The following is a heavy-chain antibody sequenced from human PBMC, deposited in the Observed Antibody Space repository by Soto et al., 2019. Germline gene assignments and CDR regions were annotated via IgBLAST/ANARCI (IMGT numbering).Heavy chain of an antibody. CDR3: ARLGYCTNGVCFPA. Sequence: GASVKVSCKASGGTFSSYAISWVRQAPGQGLEWMGGIIPIFGTANYAQKFQGRVTITADKSTSTAYMELSSLRSEDTAVYYCARLGYCTNGVCFPAWGQGPLVTVSS. CDR1: GGTFSSYA. CDR2: IIPIFGTA. D-gene: IGHD2-8*01. V-gene: IGHV1-69*06. J-gene: IGHJ5*02.